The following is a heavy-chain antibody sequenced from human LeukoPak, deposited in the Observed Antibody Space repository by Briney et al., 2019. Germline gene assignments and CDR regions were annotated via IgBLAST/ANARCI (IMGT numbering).Heavy chain of an antibody. Sequence: SETLSLTCTVSGGSIRGYYWSWIRQPPGKGLEWIGYMYYSGSSKYNPYLKSRATISRDTSKNQFSLKLTSVTVADTAVYFCAREGEAAAGASDNWGQGTLVTVSA. V-gene: IGHV4-59*01. CDR2: MYYSGSS. CDR3: AREGEAAAGASDN. CDR1: GGSIRGYY. D-gene: IGHD6-13*01. J-gene: IGHJ4*02.